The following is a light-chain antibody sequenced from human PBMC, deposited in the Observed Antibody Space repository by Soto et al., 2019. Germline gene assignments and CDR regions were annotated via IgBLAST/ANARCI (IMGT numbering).Light chain of an antibody. CDR3: ASFRSGTILV. CDR1: RSDIGDSNF. CDR2: EVN. Sequence: QSVLTQPASVSGSPGQSVTISCTGPRSDIGDSNFISWYQPSPGKAPRLLIYEVNNRPSGVSKRFSGSKAGNTASLTISGLLDDNEADYFCASFRSGTILVFGSGTKVTVL. V-gene: IGLV2-14*01. J-gene: IGLJ1*01.